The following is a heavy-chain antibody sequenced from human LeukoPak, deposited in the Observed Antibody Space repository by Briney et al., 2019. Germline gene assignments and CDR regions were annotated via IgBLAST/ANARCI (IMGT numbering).Heavy chain of an antibody. Sequence: SVKVSCKASGGTFSSYAISWVRQAPGQGLEWMGGIIPIFGTANYAQKFQGRVTITADESMSTAYMELSSLRSEDTAVYYCATAPDRHYYGSGRSLDYWGQGTLVTVSS. CDR1: GGTFSSYA. CDR3: ATAPDRHYYGSGRSLDY. J-gene: IGHJ4*02. D-gene: IGHD3-10*01. V-gene: IGHV1-69*01. CDR2: IIPIFGTA.